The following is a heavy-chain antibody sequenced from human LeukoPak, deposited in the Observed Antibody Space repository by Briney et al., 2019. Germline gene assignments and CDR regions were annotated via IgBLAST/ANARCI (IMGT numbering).Heavy chain of an antibody. D-gene: IGHD5-18*01. CDR1: GFTFRSYS. V-gene: IGHV3-48*02. Sequence: GGSLRLSCAASGFTFRSYSMNWVRQAPGKGLEWVSYISSSSSTINYADSVKGRFTISRDSAKNSLYLQMNSLRDEDTAVYYCAREGYSYTDSDYWGQGTLVTVSS. J-gene: IGHJ4*02. CDR3: AREGYSYTDSDY. CDR2: ISSSSSTI.